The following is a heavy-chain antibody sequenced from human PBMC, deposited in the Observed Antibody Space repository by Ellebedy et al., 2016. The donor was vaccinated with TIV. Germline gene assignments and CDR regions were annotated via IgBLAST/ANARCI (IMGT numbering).Heavy chain of an antibody. CDR3: ARGRDYSLDLAAGVDV. CDR1: GVSLSGYS. J-gene: IGHJ6*02. CDR2: ITPSGGT. Sequence: MPSETLSLTCAVYGVSLSGYSWGCIRQPPGKGLEWIGEITPSGGTNYNPSLKSPVTISVDTSKNQFSLKLNSVTAADTAVYYCARGRDYSLDLAAGVDVWGQGTTVIVSS. V-gene: IGHV4-34*01. D-gene: IGHD4-11*01.